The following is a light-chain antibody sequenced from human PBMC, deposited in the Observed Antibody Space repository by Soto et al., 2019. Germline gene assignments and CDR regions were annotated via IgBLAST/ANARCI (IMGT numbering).Light chain of an antibody. Sequence: DIQMTQSPSTLSASVGDRVTITCRASQTITTSLAWYQQKPGKAPKLLIYNASSLESGVPSRFSGSGSGTEFTLTISSLQPDDFATYYCQQYDSYPLRTFGQGTKVEI. CDR3: QQYDSYPLRT. CDR1: QTITTS. J-gene: IGKJ1*01. CDR2: NAS. V-gene: IGKV1-5*03.